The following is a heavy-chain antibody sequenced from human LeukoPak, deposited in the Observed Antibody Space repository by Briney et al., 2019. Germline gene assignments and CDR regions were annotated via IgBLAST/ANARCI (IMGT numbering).Heavy chain of an antibody. D-gene: IGHD3-10*01. CDR2: INAGKGNT. Sequence: ASVKVSCKASGYTFTSYAMHWVRQAPGQRLEWMGWINAGKGNTKYSQEFQGRVTITRDTSASTAYMELSSLRSEDMAVYYCARGHYYGSESYSSYYYYYYMDVWGKGTTVTVSS. CDR1: GYTFTSYA. J-gene: IGHJ6*03. CDR3: ARGHYYGSESYSSYYYYYYMDV. V-gene: IGHV1-3*03.